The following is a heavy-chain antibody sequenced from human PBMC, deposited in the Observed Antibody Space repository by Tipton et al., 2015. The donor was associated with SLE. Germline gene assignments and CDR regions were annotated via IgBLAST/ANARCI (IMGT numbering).Heavy chain of an antibody. V-gene: IGHV3-21*01. D-gene: IGHD4-17*01. J-gene: IGHJ2*01. CDR3: ASYGDYWYFDL. CDR2: ISSSSSYI. CDR1: GFTFSSYW. Sequence: SLRLSCAASGFTFSSYWMNWVRQAPGKGLEWVSSISSSSSYIYYADSVKGRFTISRDNAKNSLYLQMNSLRAEDTAVYYCASYGDYWYFDLWGRGTLVTVSS.